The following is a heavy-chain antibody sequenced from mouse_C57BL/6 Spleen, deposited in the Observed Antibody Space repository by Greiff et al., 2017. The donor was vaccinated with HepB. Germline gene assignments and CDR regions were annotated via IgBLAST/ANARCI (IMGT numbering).Heavy chain of an antibody. V-gene: IGHV7-3*01. Sequence: EVNVVESGGGLVQPGGSLSLSCAASGFTFTDYYMSWVRQPPGKALEWLGFIRNKANGYTTEYSASVKGRFTISRDNSQSILYLQMNALRAEDSATYYCARYKALIFDDWGQGTTLTVSS. CDR1: GFTFTDYY. J-gene: IGHJ2*01. CDR3: ARYKALIFDD. CDR2: IRNKANGYTT.